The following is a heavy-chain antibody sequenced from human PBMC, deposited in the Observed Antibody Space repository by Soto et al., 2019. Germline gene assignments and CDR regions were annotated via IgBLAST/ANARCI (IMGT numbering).Heavy chain of an antibody. CDR1: GGSISTYY. V-gene: IGHV4-4*07. D-gene: IGHD6-19*01. CDR3: ARETVAGTENWFDP. CDR2: IYTSGYT. J-gene: IGHJ5*02. Sequence: SETLSLTCTVSGGSISTYYWNWIRQPAGKRLEWLGRIYTSGYTKYNPSLKSRVTMSLDTSKRQFSLKLSSVTAADTAVYYCARETVAGTENWFDPWGQGILGTVTS.